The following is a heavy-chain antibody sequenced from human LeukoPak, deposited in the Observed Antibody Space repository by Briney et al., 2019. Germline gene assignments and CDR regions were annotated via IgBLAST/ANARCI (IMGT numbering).Heavy chain of an antibody. Sequence: SETLSLTCTVSGGSISSYYWSWIRQPAGKGLEWIGRIYTSGSTNYNPSLKSRVTMSVDTSKNQFSLKLSSVTAADTAVYYCARDPRGLGIHNWFDPWGQGTLVTVSS. CDR1: GGSISSYY. J-gene: IGHJ5*02. CDR2: IYTSGST. V-gene: IGHV4-4*07. CDR3: ARDPRGLGIHNWFDP. D-gene: IGHD7-27*01.